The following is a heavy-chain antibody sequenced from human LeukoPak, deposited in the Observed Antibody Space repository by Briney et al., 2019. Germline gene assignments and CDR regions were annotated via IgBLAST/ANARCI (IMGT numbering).Heavy chain of an antibody. J-gene: IGHJ4*02. CDR1: GFTFSSYA. V-gene: IGHV3-30*04. CDR2: ISYDGSNK. D-gene: IGHD3-22*01. CDR3: ARSYYDRFYFDY. Sequence: PGRSLRLSCAASGFTFSSYAMHWVRQAPGKGLEWVAVISYDGSNKYYADSVKGRFTISRDNSKNTLYLQTNSLRAEDTAVYYCARSYYDRFYFDYWGQGTLVTVSS.